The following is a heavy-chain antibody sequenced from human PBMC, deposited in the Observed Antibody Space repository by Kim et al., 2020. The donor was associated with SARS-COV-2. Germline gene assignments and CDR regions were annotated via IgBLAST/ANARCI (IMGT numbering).Heavy chain of an antibody. D-gene: IGHD2-2*01. Sequence: SETLSLTCTVSGGSISSGGYYWSWIRQHPGKGLEWIGYIYYSGSTYYNPSLKSRVTISVDTSKNKFSLKLSSVTAADTAVYYCALGYCSSTSCRRVYYYYGMDVWGQGTTVTVSS. CDR2: IYYSGST. CDR1: GGSISSGGYY. J-gene: IGHJ6*02. CDR3: ALGYCSSTSCRRVYYYYGMDV. V-gene: IGHV4-31*03.